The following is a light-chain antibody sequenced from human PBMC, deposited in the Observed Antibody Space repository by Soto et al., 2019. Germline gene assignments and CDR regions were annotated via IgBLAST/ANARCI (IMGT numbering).Light chain of an antibody. V-gene: IGLV2-14*01. Sequence: QSVLTQPASVSGSPGQSITISCTGTSSDVGRYNYVSWYQRHPGKAPKLIIYDVSNRPSGVSNRFSGSKSGTTASLTISGLQTEDEADYYCCSDTRSSTAVFGGGTKLTVL. J-gene: IGLJ2*01. CDR2: DVS. CDR3: CSDTRSSTAV. CDR1: SSDVGRYNY.